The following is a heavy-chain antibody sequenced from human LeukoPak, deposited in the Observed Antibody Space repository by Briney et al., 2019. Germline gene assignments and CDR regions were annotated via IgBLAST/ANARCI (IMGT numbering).Heavy chain of an antibody. Sequence: GGSLRLSCAASGFSFSSYAMSWVRQAPGKGLEWVSAISGSGGTTNYADSVKGRFTISRDNSKNTLYLQMNSLRAEDTAVYYCARVGYNSGWYEYWGQGALVIVSS. V-gene: IGHV3-23*01. CDR2: ISGSGGTT. CDR3: ARVGYNSGWYEY. CDR1: GFSFSSYA. J-gene: IGHJ4*02. D-gene: IGHD6-19*01.